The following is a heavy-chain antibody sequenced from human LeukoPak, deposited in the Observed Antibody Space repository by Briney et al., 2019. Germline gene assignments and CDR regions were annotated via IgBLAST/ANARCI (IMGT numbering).Heavy chain of an antibody. Sequence: SETLSLTCTVSGGSFNNYYWHWIRQPPGKTLDWIGYIYYTGSTNYNPSLKSRVTISVQTSKNQFSLSLSSVTAADTAVYYCARVIDFWSGFNYYYYMDVWGKGTTVTVSS. CDR1: GGSFNNYY. D-gene: IGHD3-3*01. J-gene: IGHJ6*03. V-gene: IGHV4-59*08. CDR2: IYYTGST. CDR3: ARVIDFWSGFNYYYYMDV.